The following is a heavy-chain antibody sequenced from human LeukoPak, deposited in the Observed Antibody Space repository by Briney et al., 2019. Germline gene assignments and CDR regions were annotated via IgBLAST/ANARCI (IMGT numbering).Heavy chain of an antibody. V-gene: IGHV3-30*02. CDR2: IRYDGSNK. CDR3: AKDPKVLLWFGESRGFDY. D-gene: IGHD3-10*01. J-gene: IGHJ4*02. CDR1: GFTFSSYG. Sequence: SGGSLRLSCAASGFTFSSYGMHWVRQAPGKGLEWVAFIRYDGSNKYYADSVKGRFTISRDNSKNTLYLQMNSLRAEDTAVYYCAKDPKVLLWFGESRGFDYWGQGTLVTVSS.